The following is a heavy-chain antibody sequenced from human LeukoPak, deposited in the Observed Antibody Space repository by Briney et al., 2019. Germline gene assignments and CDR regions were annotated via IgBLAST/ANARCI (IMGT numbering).Heavy chain of an antibody. D-gene: IGHD3-9*01. Sequence: PGGSLRLSCAASGFTVSSNYMSWVRQAPGKGLEWVSVIYSGGSTYYADSVKGRFTISRDNSKNTLYLQMNSLRAEDTAVYYCARDEILTGYYGTKYYLDYWGQGTLVTASS. CDR3: ARDEILTGYYGTKYYLDY. CDR1: GFTVSSNY. CDR2: IYSGGST. J-gene: IGHJ4*02. V-gene: IGHV3-53*01.